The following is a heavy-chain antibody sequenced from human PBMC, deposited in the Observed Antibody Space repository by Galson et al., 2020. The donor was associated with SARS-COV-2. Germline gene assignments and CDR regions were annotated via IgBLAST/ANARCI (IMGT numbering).Heavy chain of an antibody. V-gene: IGHV4-34*01. CDR2: ISHSGST. CDR1: GGSFSGYY. CDR3: ARGVYGDGFDY. J-gene: IGHJ4*02. D-gene: IGHD4-17*01. Sequence: SETLSLTCAVYGGSFSGYYWSWIRQPPGKGLEWVGEISHSGSTNYNPSLKRRVTISVDMSKNQFSLKLNSVTAADTAVYYCARGVYGDGFDYWGQGTLVTVSS.